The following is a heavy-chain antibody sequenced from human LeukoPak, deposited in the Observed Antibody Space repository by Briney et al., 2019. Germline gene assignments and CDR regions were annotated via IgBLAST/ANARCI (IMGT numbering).Heavy chain of an antibody. CDR2: INPNSGGT. D-gene: IGHD1-1*01. V-gene: IGHV1-2*02. CDR1: GYTFTGYY. Sequence: ASVKVSCKASGYTFTGYYMHWVRQAPGQGLEWMGWINPNSGGTNYAQKFQGRVTMTRDTSISTAYMELSSLRPDDTAVFYCARDKGYNNGYYDYYLDVWGQGTTVSVSS. CDR3: ARDKGYNNGYYDYYLDV. J-gene: IGHJ6*03.